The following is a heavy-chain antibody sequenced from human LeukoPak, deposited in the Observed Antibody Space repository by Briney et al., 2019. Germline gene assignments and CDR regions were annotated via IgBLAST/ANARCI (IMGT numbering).Heavy chain of an antibody. J-gene: IGHJ4*02. D-gene: IGHD4-17*01. Sequence: GASVKVSCKASGYTFTGYYMHWVRQAPGQGLEWMGWINPNSGGTNYAQKFQGGVTMTRDTSISTAYMELSRLRSDDTAVYYCARDPSLTYGDYFFDYWGQGTLVTVSS. CDR1: GYTFTGYY. CDR2: INPNSGGT. CDR3: ARDPSLTYGDYFFDY. V-gene: IGHV1-2*02.